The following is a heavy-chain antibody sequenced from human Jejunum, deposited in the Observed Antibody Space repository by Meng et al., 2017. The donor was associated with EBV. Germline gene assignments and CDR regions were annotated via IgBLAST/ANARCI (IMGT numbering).Heavy chain of an antibody. D-gene: IGHD3-22*01. J-gene: IGHJ5*01. V-gene: IGHV2-5*02. Sequence: QITFDVSCPTLVNPPQTLTLTCPFSGFSLSTTGVGVSWIRQPPGKALEWLALIYWDDDQRFSPSLRSRLTITKDTSKNQVVLTMTNMDPADTGTYFCAHFYDSSGYTDSWGQGTLVTVSS. CDR2: IYWDDDQ. CDR3: AHFYDSSGYTDS. CDR1: GFSLSTTGVG.